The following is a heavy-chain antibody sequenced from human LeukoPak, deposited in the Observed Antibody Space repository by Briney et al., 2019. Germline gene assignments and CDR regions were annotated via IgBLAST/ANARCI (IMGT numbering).Heavy chain of an antibody. CDR1: GFTFSSYE. CDR2: ISSGTSYI. Sequence: GGSLRLSCAASGFTFSSYEMNWVRQAPGKGLEWVSSISSGTSYIYYADSVKGRFTISRDNAKNSLYLQMNSLRAEDTAVYYCARDPTSSWETAFDVWGQGTMVTVSS. D-gene: IGHD1-26*01. CDR3: ARDPTSSWETAFDV. V-gene: IGHV3-21*01. J-gene: IGHJ3*01.